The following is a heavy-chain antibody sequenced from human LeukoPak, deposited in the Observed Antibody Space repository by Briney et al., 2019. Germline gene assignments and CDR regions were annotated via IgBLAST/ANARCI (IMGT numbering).Heavy chain of an antibody. V-gene: IGHV4-61*02. CDR2: IYTSGST. J-gene: IGHJ4*02. Sequence: SETLSLTCTVSGGSISSGSYYWSWIRQPAGKGLEWIGRIYTSGSTNYNPSLKSRVTISVDTSKNQFSLKLSSVTAADTAVYYCARADKYSSSEDYWGQGTLVTVSS. CDR1: GGSISSGSYY. CDR3: ARADKYSSSEDY. D-gene: IGHD6-13*01.